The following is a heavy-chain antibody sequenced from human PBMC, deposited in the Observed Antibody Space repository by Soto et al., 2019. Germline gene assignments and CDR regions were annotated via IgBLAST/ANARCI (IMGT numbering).Heavy chain of an antibody. D-gene: IGHD6-13*01. V-gene: IGHV4-39*01. Sequence: TSETLSLTCTVSGGSISNSLYYWGWMRQPPGKGLEWIATIYYSGSTYYNPSLKNRVTISVDTSKNRFSLNLRSVTDADTAVYYCARHGSSWYDFDYWSQGTLVTVSS. CDR2: IYYSGST. CDR1: GGSISNSLYY. CDR3: ARHGSSWYDFDY. J-gene: IGHJ4*02.